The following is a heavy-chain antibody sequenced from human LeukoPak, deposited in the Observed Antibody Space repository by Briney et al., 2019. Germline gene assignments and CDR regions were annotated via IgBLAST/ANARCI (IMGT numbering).Heavy chain of an antibody. Sequence: GASVKVSCKASGYTFTSYGISWVRQAPGQGLEWMGWINPNSGGTNYAQKFQGRVTMTRDTSISTAYMELSRLRSDDTAVYYCARGGYSSSWYSSVDYYYYYGMDVWGQGTTVTVSS. CDR3: ARGGYSSSWYSSVDYYYYYGMDV. J-gene: IGHJ6*02. CDR2: INPNSGGT. V-gene: IGHV1-2*02. CDR1: GYTFTSYG. D-gene: IGHD6-13*01.